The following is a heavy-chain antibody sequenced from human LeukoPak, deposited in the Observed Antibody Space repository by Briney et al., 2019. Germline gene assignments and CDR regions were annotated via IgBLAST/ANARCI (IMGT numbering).Heavy chain of an antibody. J-gene: IGHJ4*02. CDR2: ISHGATT. CDR3: AREATLGGSYHFDY. Sequence: PSETLSLTCTVSGHSISSPYYWAWIRQPPGKGLEWVGSISHGATTYYKPSLKNRLTISIDVSKNHFSLELTSVTATDTAVYYCAREATLGGSYHFDYWGQGTLVTVSS. D-gene: IGHD1-26*01. V-gene: IGHV4-38-2*02. CDR1: GHSISSPYY.